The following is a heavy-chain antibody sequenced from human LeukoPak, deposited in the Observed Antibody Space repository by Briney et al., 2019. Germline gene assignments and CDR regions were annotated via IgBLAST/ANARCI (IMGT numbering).Heavy chain of an antibody. Sequence: GGSLRLSCAASGFTFSSYAMTWVRQAPGKGLEWVSGISGSGGYTYYAGSVKGRFTISRDNSKNTLYLQMNSPRAEDTAVYYCSKVGYYASGTHLYGYSGMDVWGQGNTVTVSS. CDR3: SKVGYYASGTHLYGYSGMDV. V-gene: IGHV3-23*01. CDR2: ISGSGGYT. J-gene: IGHJ6*02. D-gene: IGHD3-10*01. CDR1: GFTFSSYA.